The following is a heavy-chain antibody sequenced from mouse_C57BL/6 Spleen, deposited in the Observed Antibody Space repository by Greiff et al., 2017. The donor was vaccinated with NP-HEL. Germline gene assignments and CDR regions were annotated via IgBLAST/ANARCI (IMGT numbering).Heavy chain of an antibody. CDR1: GYTFTSYW. Sequence: QVQLQQPGAELVRPGSSVKLSCKASGYTFTSYWMDWVRQRPGQGLEWIGNIYPSDSETHYTQKFKDKATLTVDKSSSTAYMQLSSLTSEDSAVYYCAREGSSGYVVYWGQGTTLTVSS. CDR3: AREGSSGYVVY. D-gene: IGHD3-2*02. V-gene: IGHV1-61*01. J-gene: IGHJ2*01. CDR2: IYPSDSET.